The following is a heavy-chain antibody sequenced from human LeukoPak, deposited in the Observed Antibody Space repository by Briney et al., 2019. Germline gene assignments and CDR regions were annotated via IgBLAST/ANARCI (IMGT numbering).Heavy chain of an antibody. CDR3: ASGDRVTAGFDY. Sequence: PGGSLRLSCAASGFTFSNYCMTWVRQAPGKGLEWVAHIKEDGGEKHYVDPVKGRFTISRDNAKNSLYLQMNSLRAEDTAVYYCASGDRVTAGFDYWGQGTLVTVSS. CDR2: IKEDGGEK. J-gene: IGHJ4*02. D-gene: IGHD2-21*02. CDR1: GFTFSNYC. V-gene: IGHV3-7*03.